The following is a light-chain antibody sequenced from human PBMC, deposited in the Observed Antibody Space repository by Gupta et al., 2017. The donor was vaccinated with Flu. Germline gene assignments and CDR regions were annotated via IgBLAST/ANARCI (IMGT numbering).Light chain of an antibody. CDR1: SSNIGSKT. J-gene: IGLJ2*01. CDR2: NTI. Sequence: QSVLTQPPSASGTPGQRVTISCSGSSSNIGSKTVNWYQQLPGTAPKLLIYNTIQRSSGVPDRFSGSKSGTSASLAISGLQAEDEADYYCAAWDASLNGVVFGGGINLTVL. V-gene: IGLV1-44*01. CDR3: AAWDASLNGVV.